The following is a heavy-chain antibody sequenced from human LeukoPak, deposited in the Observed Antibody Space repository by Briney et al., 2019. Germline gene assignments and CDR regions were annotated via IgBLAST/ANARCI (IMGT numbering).Heavy chain of an antibody. D-gene: IGHD1-1*01. CDR3: ASGGGWNDKFNY. CDR1: GDSITRYY. V-gene: IGHV4-59*01. CDR2: IYHSGST. Sequence: PSETLSLTCTVSGDSITRYYWSWSRHPPGKGLEWIAYIYHSGSTNYNPSLKSRVTMSVDTSKNQFSLNLSSVTAAGTAVYYCASGGGWNDKFNYWGQGTLVTVSS. J-gene: IGHJ4*02.